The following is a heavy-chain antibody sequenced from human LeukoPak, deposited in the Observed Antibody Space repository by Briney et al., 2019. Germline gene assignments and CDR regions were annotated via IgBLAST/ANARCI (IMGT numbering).Heavy chain of an antibody. D-gene: IGHD1-26*01. Sequence: GGSLRLSCAASGFTFSSYGMHWVRQAPGKGLEWVAVIWYGGSNKYYADSVKGRFTISRDNSKNTLYLQMNSLRAEDTAVYYCAKSTYSGSYYSSVSHWGQGTLVTVSS. J-gene: IGHJ4*02. V-gene: IGHV3-33*06. CDR1: GFTFSSYG. CDR2: IWYGGSNK. CDR3: AKSTYSGSYYSSVSH.